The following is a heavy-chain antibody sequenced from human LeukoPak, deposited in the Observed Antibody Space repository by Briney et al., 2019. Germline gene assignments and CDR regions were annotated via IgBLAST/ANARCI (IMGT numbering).Heavy chain of an antibody. Sequence: GGSLRLSCAASGFSFSVYWMHWVRQAPGKGPVWVSRIKTDGSITDYADFVKGRFTISRDNAKNTLYLQMNSLRAEDTAVYYCAKDRSYGSGIGYDYWGQGTLVTVSS. CDR1: GFSFSVYW. D-gene: IGHD3-10*01. CDR3: AKDRSYGSGIGYDY. V-gene: IGHV3-74*01. J-gene: IGHJ4*02. CDR2: IKTDGSIT.